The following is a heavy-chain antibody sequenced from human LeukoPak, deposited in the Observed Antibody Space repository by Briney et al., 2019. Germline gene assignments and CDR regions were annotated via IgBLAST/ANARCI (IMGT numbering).Heavy chain of an antibody. CDR1: GATFSSYA. J-gene: IGHJ4*02. CDR3: ARDPEGIAVAGTIHY. V-gene: IGHV1-69*04. CDR2: IIPILGIA. Sequence: SVKVSCKSSGATFSSYAISWVRQAPGQGLEWMGRIIPILGIANYAQKFQGRVTITADKSTSTAYMELSSLRSEDTAVYYCARDPEGIAVAGTIHYWGQGTLVTVSS. D-gene: IGHD6-19*01.